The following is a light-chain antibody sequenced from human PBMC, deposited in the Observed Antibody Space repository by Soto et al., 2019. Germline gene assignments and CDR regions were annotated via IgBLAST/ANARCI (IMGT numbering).Light chain of an antibody. CDR2: GAS. Sequence: EIVLTQSPGTLSLSPEERATLSCMASQSVSSTYLAWYQQKPGQAPRLLIYGASSRATGISDRFSGSGSGTDFTLTISRLEPEDFAVYYCQHYVSPPITFGQGTRLEIK. J-gene: IGKJ5*01. CDR1: QSVSSTY. CDR3: QHYVSPPIT. V-gene: IGKV3-20*01.